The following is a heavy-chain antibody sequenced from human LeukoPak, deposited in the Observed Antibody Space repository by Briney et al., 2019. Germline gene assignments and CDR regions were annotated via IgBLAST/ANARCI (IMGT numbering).Heavy chain of an antibody. V-gene: IGHV4-34*01. CDR1: GGSFSVYY. D-gene: IGHD3-10*01. Sequence: SETLSLTCAVYGGSFSVYYWSWIRQPPGKGLEWIGEINHSGSTNYNPSLKSRVTISVDTSKNQFSLKLSSVTAADTAVYYCARGSKRVVRGVVSWWFDPWGQGTLVTVSS. CDR3: ARGSKRVVRGVVSWWFDP. J-gene: IGHJ5*02. CDR2: INHSGST.